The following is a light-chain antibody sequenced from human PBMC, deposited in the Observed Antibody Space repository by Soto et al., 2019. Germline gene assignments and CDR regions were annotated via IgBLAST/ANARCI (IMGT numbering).Light chain of an antibody. Sequence: QSVLTQPASVSGSPGQSITISCTGTNGDIGFYNYVSWYQQHPGEAPKLIIYEVAKRPSGVSSRFSGSKSGNTASLTISGLQAEDEADYHCSSYTGSNNLVFAGGTKVTVL. J-gene: IGLJ3*02. CDR3: SSYTGSNNLV. CDR1: NGDIGFYNY. V-gene: IGLV2-14*01. CDR2: EVA.